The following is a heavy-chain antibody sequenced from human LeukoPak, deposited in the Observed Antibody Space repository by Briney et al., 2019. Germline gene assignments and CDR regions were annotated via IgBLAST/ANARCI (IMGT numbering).Heavy chain of an antibody. CDR2: INPNSGGT. D-gene: IGHD6-19*01. CDR3: ARDKRQWLVHGDAFDI. CDR1: GYTFTGYY. Sequence: ASVKVSCKASGYTFTGYYMHWVRQAPGQGLEWRGRINPNSGGTNYAQKFQGRVTMTRDTSISTAYMELSRLRSDDTAVYYCARDKRQWLVHGDAFDIWGQGTMVTVSS. V-gene: IGHV1-2*06. J-gene: IGHJ3*02.